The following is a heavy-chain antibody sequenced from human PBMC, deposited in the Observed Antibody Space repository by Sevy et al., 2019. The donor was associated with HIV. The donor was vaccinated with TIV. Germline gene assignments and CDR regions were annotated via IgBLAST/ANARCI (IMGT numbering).Heavy chain of an antibody. Sequence: GGSLRLSCAASGFTFNTHAMNWVRQAPGKGLEWVSVISGIGSSTYYADSVKGRFTISRDNTKTSLFLQMNSLSAEDTGVYYCVREGLGGFSYSLDCWGQGTLVTVSS. J-gene: IGHJ4*02. CDR2: ISGIGSST. V-gene: IGHV3-23*01. CDR3: VREGLGGFSYSLDC. D-gene: IGHD3-16*01. CDR1: GFTFNTHA.